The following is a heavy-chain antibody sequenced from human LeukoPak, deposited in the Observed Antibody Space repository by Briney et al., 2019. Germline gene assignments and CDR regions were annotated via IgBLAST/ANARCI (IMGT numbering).Heavy chain of an antibody. CDR3: ARHDPGWFDT. V-gene: IGHV4-59*08. CDR2: IHYSGST. D-gene: IGHD7-27*01. Sequence: SETLSLTCTVSGGSISSSYWSWIRQPPGKGLEWIGYIHYSGSTNYNPSLKSRATLSVDTSKAHFSLKLSSATAADTAVYYCARHDPGWFDTWGQGTLVTVSS. CDR1: GGSISSSY. J-gene: IGHJ5*02.